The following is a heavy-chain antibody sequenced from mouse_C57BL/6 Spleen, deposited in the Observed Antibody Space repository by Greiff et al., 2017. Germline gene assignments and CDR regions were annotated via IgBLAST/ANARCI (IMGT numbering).Heavy chain of an antibody. D-gene: IGHD6-1*01. CDR2: IYPGSGNT. J-gene: IGHJ4*01. Sequence: QVQLQQSGAELVRPGASVKLSCKASGYTFTDYYINWVKQRPGQGLEWIGRIYPGSGNTYYNEKFKGKATLTAEKSSSTAYMQLSSLTSEDSAVYFCARRDLASYAMDYWGQGTSVTVSS. V-gene: IGHV1-76*01. CDR3: ARRDLASYAMDY. CDR1: GYTFTDYY.